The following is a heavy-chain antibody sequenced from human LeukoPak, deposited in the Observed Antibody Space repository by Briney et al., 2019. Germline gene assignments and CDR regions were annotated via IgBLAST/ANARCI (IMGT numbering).Heavy chain of an antibody. CDR3: ATPKGGGVAGPEYFQH. V-gene: IGHV1-2*02. J-gene: IGHJ1*01. D-gene: IGHD6-19*01. CDR2: IKPDSGGT. CDR1: GYTFSGYY. Sequence: GASVKVSCKAFGYTFSGYYIHWVHQAPGQELEWVAWIKPDSGGTNYAQKFQGRVTMTRDTSISTAYMELSRLRSDDTAVYYCATPKGGGVAGPEYFQHWGQGTLVTVSS.